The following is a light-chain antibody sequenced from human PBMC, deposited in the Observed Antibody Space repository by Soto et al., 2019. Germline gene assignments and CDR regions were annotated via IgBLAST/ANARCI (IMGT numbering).Light chain of an antibody. V-gene: IGKV3-15*01. CDR2: GAS. Sequence: EIVMTQSPATLSVSPGERATLSCRASQSISIHLAWYQQQPGQGPRLLIYGASTRDTGTPARFSGSGSGTEFTLTISSLQSEDFAVYYCQQYDSWPSWTFGQGTKVDIK. J-gene: IGKJ1*01. CDR1: QSISIH. CDR3: QQYDSWPSWT.